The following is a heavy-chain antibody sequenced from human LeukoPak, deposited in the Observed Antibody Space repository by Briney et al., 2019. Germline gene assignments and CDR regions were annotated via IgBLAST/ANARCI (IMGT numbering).Heavy chain of an antibody. CDR3: ARAQNYYYLDV. CDR2: INHSGTP. V-gene: IGHV4-34*01. Sequence: SETLSLTCAVYGGSFSGYYWTWIRQPPGKGLEWIGEINHSGTPNYIPSLKSRVTISVDTSKNQFSLKLSSVTAADTAVYYCARAQNYYYLDVWGKGTTVTVSS. J-gene: IGHJ6*03. CDR1: GGSFSGYY.